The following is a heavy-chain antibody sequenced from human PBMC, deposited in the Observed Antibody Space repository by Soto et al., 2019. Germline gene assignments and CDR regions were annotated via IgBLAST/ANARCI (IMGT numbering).Heavy chain of an antibody. CDR3: ASIYSGYDDAAAFDI. J-gene: IGHJ3*02. V-gene: IGHV4-39*01. CDR1: GGSISSSAYF. CDR2: IYYTGRT. Sequence: QLQVQESGPGLVKPSETLSLTCTVSGGSISSSAYFWGWIRQPPGKGLEWIGNIYYTGRTSYNPSLECLITRTTDTSMSRFSLKQSSVTAADTSVYCCASIYSGYDDAAAFDIWGQGTMVTVSS. D-gene: IGHD5-12*01.